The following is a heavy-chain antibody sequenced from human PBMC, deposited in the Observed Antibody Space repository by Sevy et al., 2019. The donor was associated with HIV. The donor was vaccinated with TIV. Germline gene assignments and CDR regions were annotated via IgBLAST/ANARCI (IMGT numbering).Heavy chain of an antibody. CDR1: GGSFSGYY. CDR3: ARGYCSSTSNFCDPQYGMDV. CDR2: INHSGST. D-gene: IGHD2-2*01. Sequence: SETLSLTCAVYGGSFSGYYWSWIRQPPGNGLEWIGEINHSGSTNYNPSLKSRVTISVDTSKNQFSLKLSSVTAADTAVYYCARGYCSSTSNFCDPQYGMDVSGQGTSVTVSS. V-gene: IGHV4-34*01. J-gene: IGHJ6*02.